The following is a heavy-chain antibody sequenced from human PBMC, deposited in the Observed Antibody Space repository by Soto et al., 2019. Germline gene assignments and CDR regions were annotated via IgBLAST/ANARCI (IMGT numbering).Heavy chain of an antibody. Sequence: EVQLAESGGGLVKPGGSLRLSCAASGFIFSNAWMNWVRQAPGKGLEWVGRIKSKTDGGGTTDYAAPVKGRFSISRDDSKNTLYLQMNSLKTEDTAVYYSTTSGNPHVDDCWVQGTLVTVSS. V-gene: IGHV3-15*07. J-gene: IGHJ4*02. CDR3: TTSGNPHVDDC. CDR1: GFIFSNAW. CDR2: IKSKTDGGGTT.